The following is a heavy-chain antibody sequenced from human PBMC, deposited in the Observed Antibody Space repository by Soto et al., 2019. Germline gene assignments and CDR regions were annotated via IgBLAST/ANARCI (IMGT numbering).Heavy chain of an antibody. CDR3: AKDISYDSSGSIYYYYGMDV. J-gene: IGHJ6*02. CDR2: ISWDGGST. V-gene: IGHV3-43*01. D-gene: IGHD3-22*01. Sequence: PGGSLRLSCAASGFTFDDYTMHWVRQAPGKGLEWVSLISWDGGSTYYADSVKGRFTISRDNSKNSLYLQMNSLRTEDTALYYCAKDISYDSSGSIYYYYGMDVWGQGTTVTVSS. CDR1: GFTFDDYT.